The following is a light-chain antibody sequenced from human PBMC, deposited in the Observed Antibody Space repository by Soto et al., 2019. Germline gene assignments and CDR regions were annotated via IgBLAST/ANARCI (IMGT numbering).Light chain of an antibody. CDR3: QQSYSTPRT. CDR2: AAS. Sequence: DIQMTQSPSSLSAAVGDRFTSTCLASQSISSYLNWYQQKTGKVTKLLIYAASSLQSGVPSRLSGSGSGKHFTITISSLQPEDFATYYCQQSYSTPRTFGQVTKVAIK. J-gene: IGKJ1*01. V-gene: IGKV1-39*01. CDR1: QSISSY.